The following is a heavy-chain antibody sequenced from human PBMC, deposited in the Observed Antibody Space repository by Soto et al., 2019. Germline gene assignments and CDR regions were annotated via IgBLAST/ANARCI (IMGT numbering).Heavy chain of an antibody. V-gene: IGHV4-59*01. J-gene: IGHJ2*01. Sequence: QGQLQESGPGLVKPSETLSLTCTDSGGSISSYYWSWIRQPPGKGLEWIGYIYYSGSTNYNPSLKSRVTISVDTSKNQFSLKLSSVTAADTAVYYCARGGFIPSGLWGRGTLVTVSS. CDR2: IYYSGST. CDR3: ARGGFIPSGL. D-gene: IGHD6-25*01. CDR1: GGSISSYY.